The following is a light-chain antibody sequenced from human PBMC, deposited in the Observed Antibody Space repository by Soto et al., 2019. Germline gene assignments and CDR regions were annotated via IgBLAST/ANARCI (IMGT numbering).Light chain of an antibody. CDR2: GAS. J-gene: IGKJ4*01. V-gene: IGKV1-5*03. CDR3: QQYSSSSVT. Sequence: DIQMTQSPSTPASVGDRVTITCRASQSISRWLAWYQQKPGKAPKLLIYGASSLESGVPSRFSGSGSGTGFTLTISSLLPDDFATYYCQQYSSSSVTFGGGTKVDIK. CDR1: QSISRW.